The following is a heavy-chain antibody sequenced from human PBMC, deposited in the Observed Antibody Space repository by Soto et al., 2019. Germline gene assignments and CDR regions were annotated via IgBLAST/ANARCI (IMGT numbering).Heavy chain of an antibody. Sequence: EEQLVESGGGLVQPGRSLRLSCAASGFTIDDYAMHWVRQAPGKGLEWVSGINWNSGSIGYADSVKGRFTISRDNAKTSLYLQMNSLRAADTALYYCAKDRGSGSDAANYYYYGMDVWGQGTTVTVSS. CDR3: AKDRGSGSDAANYYYYGMDV. CDR1: GFTIDDYA. V-gene: IGHV3-9*01. CDR2: INWNSGSI. J-gene: IGHJ6*02. D-gene: IGHD3-10*01.